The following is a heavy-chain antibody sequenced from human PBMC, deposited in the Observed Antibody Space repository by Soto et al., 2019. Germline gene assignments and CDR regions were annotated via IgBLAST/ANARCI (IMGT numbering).Heavy chain of an antibody. D-gene: IGHD5-18*01. CDR2: IYPADSDT. CDR3: ARSREYSFGYKSPFDV. J-gene: IGHJ3*01. V-gene: IGHV5-51*01. Sequence: GESLKISCEASGYNFKNVWIVWVRQMPGKGLECMGIIYPADSDTRYSPSFQGQVTISADKSISTAYLQWNSLKASDTAIYYCARSREYSFGYKSPFDVWGEGTTVTVSS. CDR1: GYNFKNVW.